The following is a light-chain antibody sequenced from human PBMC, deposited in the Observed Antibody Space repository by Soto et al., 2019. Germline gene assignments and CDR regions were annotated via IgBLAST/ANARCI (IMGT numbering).Light chain of an antibody. CDR2: AAS. J-gene: IGKJ1*01. CDR1: QSINSY. CDR3: QQSYSSPWT. V-gene: IGKV1-39*01. Sequence: DIQMTQSPSSLSASVGDRVTISCRASQSINSYLNWYQQKPGKAPKFLIYAASSLQSGVPSRFSGSGSGTDFTLTISSLQSEDCATYYCQQSYSSPWTFGQGTKVEI.